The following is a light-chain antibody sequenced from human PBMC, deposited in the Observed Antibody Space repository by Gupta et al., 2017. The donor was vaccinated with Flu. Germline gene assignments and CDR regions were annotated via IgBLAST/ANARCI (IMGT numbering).Light chain of an antibody. V-gene: IGLV1-40*01. CDR2: ANS. CDR3: QSYDSSLSGYV. J-gene: IGLJ1*01. CDR1: SSNIGAGYD. Sequence: QSVLTQPPSVSGAPRQRVTISCTGSSSNIGAGYDVHWYQHLPGTAPKLLICANSNRPSGVPDRFSGSKSGTSASLAITGLQAEDEADYYCQSYDSSLSGYVFGTGTKVTVL.